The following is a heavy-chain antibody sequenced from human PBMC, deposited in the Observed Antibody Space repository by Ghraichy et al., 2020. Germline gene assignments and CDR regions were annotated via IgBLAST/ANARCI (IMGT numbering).Heavy chain of an antibody. D-gene: IGHD6-13*01. CDR2: IKQDGSEK. V-gene: IGHV3-7*03. J-gene: IGHJ4*02. CDR1: GFTFSSYW. Sequence: GESLNISCAASGFTFSSYWMSWVRQAPGKGLEWVANIKQDGSEKYYVDSVKGRFTISRDNAKNSLYLQMNSLRAEDTAVYYCARDSLAAAPDYWGQGTLVTVSS. CDR3: ARDSLAAAPDY.